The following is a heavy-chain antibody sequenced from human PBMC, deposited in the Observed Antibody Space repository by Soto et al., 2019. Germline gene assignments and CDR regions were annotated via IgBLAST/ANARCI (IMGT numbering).Heavy chain of an antibody. Sequence: PGGSLRLSCAASGFTFSSYDMHWVRQATGKGLEWVSAIGTAGDTYYPGSVKGRFTISRENAKNSLYLQMNSLRAGDTAVYYCARGGAGYSGSYYRPNWFDPWGQGTLVTVSS. D-gene: IGHD1-26*01. CDR2: IGTAGDT. CDR3: ARGGAGYSGSYYRPNWFDP. V-gene: IGHV3-13*01. CDR1: GFTFSSYD. J-gene: IGHJ5*02.